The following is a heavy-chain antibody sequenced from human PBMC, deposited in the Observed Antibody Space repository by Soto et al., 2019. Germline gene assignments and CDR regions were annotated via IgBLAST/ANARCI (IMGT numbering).Heavy chain of an antibody. CDR2: IYPGDSDT. V-gene: IGHV5-51*01. CDR3: ARDRYCGGDCNYYGMDV. D-gene: IGHD2-21*02. Sequence: GESLKISCKGSGYSFTSYWIGWVRQMPGKGLEWMGIIYPGDSDTRYSPSFQGQVPISADKSISTTYLPWSSLKASDTAMYYWARDRYCGGDCNYYGMDVWGQGTTVTVSS. J-gene: IGHJ6*02. CDR1: GYSFTSYW.